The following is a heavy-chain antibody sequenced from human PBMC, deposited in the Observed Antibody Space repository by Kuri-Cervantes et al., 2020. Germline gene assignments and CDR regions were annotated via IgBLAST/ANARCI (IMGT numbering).Heavy chain of an antibody. V-gene: IGHV1-18*01. CDR2: ISTYNGDT. Sequence: ASVKVSCKASGYTFTSYGISWVRQAPGQGLEWMGWISTYNGDTNYAQKLQGRVTMTTDTSTSTAYMELRSLRSDDTAVYYCARARGYKIEFDHWGQGTLVTVSS. J-gene: IGHJ4*02. CDR3: ARARGYKIEFDH. CDR1: GYTFTSYG. D-gene: IGHD5-18*01.